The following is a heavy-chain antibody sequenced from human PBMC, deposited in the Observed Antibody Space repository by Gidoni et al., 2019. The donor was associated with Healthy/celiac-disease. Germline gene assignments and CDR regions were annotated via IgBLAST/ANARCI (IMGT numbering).Heavy chain of an antibody. CDR3: ARIILGGYCSSTTCYVFDY. V-gene: IGHV2-26*01. CDR2: IFSNDEK. CDR1: GFSLSNARMG. D-gene: IGHD2-2*03. J-gene: IGHJ4*02. Sequence: QVTLKESGPVLVKRTETLMLTCTVSGFSLSNARMGVSWIRQPPGKALEWLAHIFSNDEKSYSTSLKSRLTISKDTSKSQVVLSMTNMDPVDTATYFCARIILGGYCSSTTCYVFDYWGQGTLVTVSS.